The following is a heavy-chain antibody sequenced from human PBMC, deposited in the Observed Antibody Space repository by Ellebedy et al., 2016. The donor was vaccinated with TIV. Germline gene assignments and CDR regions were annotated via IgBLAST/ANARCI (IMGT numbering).Heavy chain of an antibody. D-gene: IGHD2-21*01. CDR3: ARVIGVLDCDGAICSPPPPLDY. J-gene: IGHJ4*02. Sequence: ASVKVSCKASGYTFTSFGISWLRQAPGQGLEWMGWISAYNGNTKYAQKVQGRVTMTTDTSMNTAYMELRSLRSDDTAVYYCARVIGVLDCDGAICSPPPPLDYWGRGTLVAVSS. CDR2: ISAYNGNT. V-gene: IGHV1-18*04. CDR1: GYTFTSFG.